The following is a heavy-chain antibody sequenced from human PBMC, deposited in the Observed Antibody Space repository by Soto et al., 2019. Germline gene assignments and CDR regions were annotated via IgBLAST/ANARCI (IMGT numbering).Heavy chain of an antibody. CDR2: IDTTSGYI. V-gene: IGHV3-21*01. D-gene: IGHD3-3*01. CDR3: VRDIGVSFRSGYMDV. J-gene: IGHJ6*03. Sequence: EVQLVESGGGLVKPGESLRLSCAASGFTFNDFSMNWVRQAAGRGPEWVSSIDTTSGYIYYADSVKGRFTISRDNAKNSLYLQMYRLRADDTAVYHCVRDIGVSFRSGYMDVWGRGTAVTVSS. CDR1: GFTFNDFS.